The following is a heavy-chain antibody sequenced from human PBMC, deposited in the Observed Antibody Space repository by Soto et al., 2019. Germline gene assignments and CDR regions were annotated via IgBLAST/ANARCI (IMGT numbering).Heavy chain of an antibody. D-gene: IGHD3-16*01. CDR3: ARWGPLYYYYYYGMDV. Sequence: GGSLRLSCAASGLTFSDYYMSWIRQAPGKGLEWVSYISSSGSTIYYADSVKGRFTISRDNAKNSLYLQMNSLRAEDTAVYYCARWGPLYYYYYYGMDVWGQGTTVTVSS. V-gene: IGHV3-11*01. J-gene: IGHJ6*02. CDR2: ISSSGSTI. CDR1: GLTFSDYY.